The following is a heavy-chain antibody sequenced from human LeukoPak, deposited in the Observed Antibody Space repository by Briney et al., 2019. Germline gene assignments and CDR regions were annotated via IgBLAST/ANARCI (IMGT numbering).Heavy chain of an antibody. Sequence: ASVKVSCKASGYTFTGYYMHWVRQAPGQGLDWMGWINPNSGGTNYAQKFQGRVTMTRDTSISTAYMELSRLRSDDTAVYYCARVGLVSSSWYYDYWGQGTLVTVSS. J-gene: IGHJ4*02. CDR3: ARVGLVSSSWYYDY. V-gene: IGHV1-2*02. CDR1: GYTFTGYY. D-gene: IGHD6-13*01. CDR2: INPNSGGT.